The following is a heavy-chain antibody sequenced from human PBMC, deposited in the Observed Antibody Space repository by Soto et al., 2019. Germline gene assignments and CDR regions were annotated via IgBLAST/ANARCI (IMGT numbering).Heavy chain of an antibody. CDR3: ARGAPVRLDP. CDR1: GGSISSGGYS. CDR2: IYHSGST. Sequence: SETLSLTCAVSGGSISSGGYSWSWIRQPPGKGLEWIGYIYHSGSTYYNPSLKSRVTISVDRSKNHFSLKLSSVTAADTAVYYCARGAPVRLDPWGQGTLVTVS. V-gene: IGHV4-30-2*01. J-gene: IGHJ5*02. D-gene: IGHD2-8*01.